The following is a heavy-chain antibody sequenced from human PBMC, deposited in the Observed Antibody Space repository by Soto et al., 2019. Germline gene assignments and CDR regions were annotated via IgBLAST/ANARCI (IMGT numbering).Heavy chain of an antibody. D-gene: IGHD3-22*01. V-gene: IGHV3-23*01. CDR3: AKSFYYDSSGYIPYFDY. J-gene: IGHJ4*02. CDR1: GFTFSSYA. CDR2: ISGSGGST. Sequence: GGSLRLSCAASGFTFSSYAMSWVRQAPGKGLEWVSAISGSGGSTYYADSVKGRFTISRDNSTNTLYLQMNSLRAEDTAVYYCAKSFYYDSSGYIPYFDYWGQGTLVTVSS.